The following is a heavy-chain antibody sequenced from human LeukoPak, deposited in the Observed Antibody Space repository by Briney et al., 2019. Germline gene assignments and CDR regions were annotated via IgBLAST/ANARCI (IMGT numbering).Heavy chain of an antibody. CDR1: GYTFTGYY. CDR3: ARALDSGSYPGAFDI. V-gene: IGHV1-2*02. D-gene: IGHD1-26*01. J-gene: IGHJ3*02. Sequence: ASVKVSCKASGYTFTGYYMHWVRQAPGQGLEWMGWINPNSGGTNYAQKFQGRVTMTRDTSISTVYMELSRLRSDDTAVYYCARALDSGSYPGAFDIWGQGTMVTVSS. CDR2: INPNSGGT.